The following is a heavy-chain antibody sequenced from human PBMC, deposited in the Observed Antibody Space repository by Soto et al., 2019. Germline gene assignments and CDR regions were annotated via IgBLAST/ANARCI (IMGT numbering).Heavy chain of an antibody. D-gene: IGHD3-10*01. CDR1: GFTFNNYA. V-gene: IGHV3-23*01. CDR2: ISGGGDTT. CDR3: AKGRGGSGSLTPRVDF. J-gene: IGHJ4*02. Sequence: EVELLESGGGLVQPGGSLRLSCVASGFTFNNYAMTWVRQAPGKGLEWVSAISGGGDTTSYADSVKGRFTVSRDGSKNTLSLQMSSLRAEDTALYYCAKGRGGSGSLTPRVDFWGQGTLVTVSS.